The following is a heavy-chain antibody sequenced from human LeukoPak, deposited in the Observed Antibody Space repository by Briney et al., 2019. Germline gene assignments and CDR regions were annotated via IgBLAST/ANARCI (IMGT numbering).Heavy chain of an antibody. V-gene: IGHV4-39*01. CDR3: ARGRITMVRGVIGRYFDY. CDR1: GGSISSSSYY. CDR2: IYYGGST. D-gene: IGHD3-10*01. J-gene: IGHJ4*02. Sequence: SESLSLTCTVSGGSISSSSYYWGWLRQPPGKGLEWFVSIYYGGSTYYNPSRKSRVTISVDTSKNQFSLKLGSLTAADTAVYYCARGRITMVRGVIGRYFDYWGQGTLVTVSS.